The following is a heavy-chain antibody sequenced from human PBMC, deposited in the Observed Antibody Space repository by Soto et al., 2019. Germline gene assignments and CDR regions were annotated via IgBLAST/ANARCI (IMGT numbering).Heavy chain of an antibody. CDR2: IIPIFGTA. D-gene: IGHD7-27*01. J-gene: IGHJ6*02. CDR3: ASHWGQAKRYYYYGMDV. V-gene: IGHV1-69*12. Sequence: QVQLVQSGAEVKKPGSSVKVSCKASGGTFNSYAISWVRQAPGQGLEWMGGIIPIFGTADYAQKFQGRITITADESTSTAYTGLSSLRSEDTAVYYCASHWGQAKRYYYYGMDVWGQGTTVTVSS. CDR1: GGTFNSYA.